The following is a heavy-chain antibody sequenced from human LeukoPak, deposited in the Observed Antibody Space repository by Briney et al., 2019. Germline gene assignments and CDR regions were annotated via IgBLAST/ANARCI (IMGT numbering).Heavy chain of an antibody. J-gene: IGHJ1*01. CDR2: MNPNSGNT. V-gene: IGHV1-8*01. CDR1: GYTFTSYD. Sequence: ASVKVSCKASGYTFTSYDINWVRQATGQGLEWMGWMNPNSGNTGYAQKFQGRVTMTRNTSISTDYMELSTLRSEDTAVYYWERGPPPYCSADSCHSFLYLHHWGQGTLVTVSS. CDR3: ERGPPPYCSADSCHSFLYLHH. D-gene: IGHD2-15*01.